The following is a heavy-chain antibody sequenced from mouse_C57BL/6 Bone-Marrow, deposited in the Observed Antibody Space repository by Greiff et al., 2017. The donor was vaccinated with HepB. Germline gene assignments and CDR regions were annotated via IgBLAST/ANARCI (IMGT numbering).Heavy chain of an antibody. J-gene: IGHJ3*01. V-gene: IGHV1-81*01. Sequence: QVQLQQSGAELARPGASVKLSCKASGYTFTSYGISWVKQRTGQGLEWIGEIYPRSGNTYYNEKFKGKATLTADKSSSTAYMELRSLTSDDSAVYFCARDYYGSSYVAWFAYWGQGTLVTVSA. CDR1: GYTFTSYG. CDR3: ARDYYGSSYVAWFAY. D-gene: IGHD1-1*01. CDR2: IYPRSGNT.